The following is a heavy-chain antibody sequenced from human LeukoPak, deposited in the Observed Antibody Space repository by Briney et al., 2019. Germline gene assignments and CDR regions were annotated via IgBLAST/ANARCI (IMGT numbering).Heavy chain of an antibody. Sequence: PSETLSLTCAVYGGSFSGYYWSWIRQPPGKGLEWIGEINHSGSTNYNPSLKSRVTISVDTSKNQFSLKLSSVTAADTAVYYCAGSYPYCSSTSCPYVFDPWGQGTLATVSS. CDR3: AGSYPYCSSTSCPYVFDP. J-gene: IGHJ5*02. CDR1: GGSFSGYY. D-gene: IGHD2-2*01. V-gene: IGHV4-34*01. CDR2: INHSGST.